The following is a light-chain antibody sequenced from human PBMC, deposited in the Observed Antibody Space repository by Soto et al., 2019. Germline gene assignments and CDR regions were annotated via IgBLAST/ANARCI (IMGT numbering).Light chain of an antibody. V-gene: IGLV3-1*01. CDR3: QAWESNTAV. CDR2: QDN. Sequence: SYELTQPPSMSVSPGQAASITCSGDKLGNKYAFWFQQKPGQSPVLVLYQDNKRPSGIPERFSGSNSGNTATLTISGTQAMDEADYYCQAWESNTAVFGGGTKLTVL. J-gene: IGLJ2*01. CDR1: KLGNKY.